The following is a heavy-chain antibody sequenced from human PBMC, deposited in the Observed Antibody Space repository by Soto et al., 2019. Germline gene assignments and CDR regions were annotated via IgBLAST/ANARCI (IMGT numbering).Heavy chain of an antibody. J-gene: IGHJ6*02. Sequence: SETLSLTCDVYGGSFSGYYWSWIRQPPGKGLEWIGEINHSGNTNHNPSLKSRVTISVDTSKNQFSLRLSSVTAADTAVYYCARGLHGMDVWGQGTTVTVSS. CDR3: ARGLHGMDV. CDR2: INHSGNT. V-gene: IGHV4-34*01. CDR1: GGSFSGYY.